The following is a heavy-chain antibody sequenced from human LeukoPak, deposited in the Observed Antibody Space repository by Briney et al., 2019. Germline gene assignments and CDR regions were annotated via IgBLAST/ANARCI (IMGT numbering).Heavy chain of an antibody. CDR1: GGWISGYY. CDR3: ATERPTVTTEVDS. CDR2: IYTSGST. D-gene: IGHD4-17*01. J-gene: IGHJ4*02. Sequence: PSETLSLTCTVSGGWISGYYCGWSRQPAGKGLEWIGRIYTSGSTNYNPSLKSRLAISLDKSRNQFSLKLSSVTAADTAVYYCATERPTVTTEVDSWGQGILVTVSS. V-gene: IGHV4-4*07.